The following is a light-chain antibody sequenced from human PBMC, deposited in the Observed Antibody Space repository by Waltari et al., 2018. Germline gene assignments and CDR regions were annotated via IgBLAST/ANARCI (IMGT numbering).Light chain of an antibody. CDR1: QSINKW. CDR3: QQYNSYAT. V-gene: IGKV1-5*03. Sequence: DIQMTQSPSTLSASVGDRVTITCRASQSINKWLAWYQQRPGKAPKLLIYKASTLQSGVPXRFSGXGSGTXFTLTISSLQPXXXATYYCQQYNSYATFGQGTKVEIK. CDR2: KAS. J-gene: IGKJ2*01.